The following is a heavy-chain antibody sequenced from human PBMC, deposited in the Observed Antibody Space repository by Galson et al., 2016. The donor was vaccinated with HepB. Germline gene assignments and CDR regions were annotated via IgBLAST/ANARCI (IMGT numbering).Heavy chain of an antibody. D-gene: IGHD1-26*01. CDR3: ASGTYSHAFNI. J-gene: IGHJ3*02. V-gene: IGHV4-59*01. CDR2: IYYTGST. CDR1: GGSISSYY. Sequence: SETLSLTCTVSGGSISSYYWSWIRQPPGKGLDYIGYIYYTGSTNYNPSLRSRVTISLDTSKNQFSLKLSSVTAADTAVYYWASGTYSHAFNIWGQGTMVTVSS.